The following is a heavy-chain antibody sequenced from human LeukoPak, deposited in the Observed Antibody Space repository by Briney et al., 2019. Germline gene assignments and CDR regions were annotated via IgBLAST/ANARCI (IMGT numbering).Heavy chain of an antibody. CDR3: ARKAREGGYFDY. D-gene: IGHD3-16*01. Sequence: SETLSLTCTVSGDSISSGIYYWGWIRQPPGKGLEWIGSICYSKNTYYNPSLKSRVSISVDTSKNQFSLKLSSVTAVDTAVYYCARKAREGGYFDYWGQGTLVTVSS. CDR1: GDSISSGIYY. V-gene: IGHV4-39*07. CDR2: ICYSKNT. J-gene: IGHJ4*02.